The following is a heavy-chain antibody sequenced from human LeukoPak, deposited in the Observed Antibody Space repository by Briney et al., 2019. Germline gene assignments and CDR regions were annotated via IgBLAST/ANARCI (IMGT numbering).Heavy chain of an antibody. D-gene: IGHD4-17*01. CDR1: GFIFSSHG. CDR2: IRYDGGNK. V-gene: IGHV3-30*02. Sequence: GGSLRLSCAASGFIFSSHGMHWVRQAPGKGLEWVAFIRYDGGNKYYADSVKGRFTISRDNSKNTLYLQMNSLRAEDTAVYYCARALLTVTYGGVDYWGQGTLVTVSS. CDR3: ARALLTVTYGGVDY. J-gene: IGHJ4*02.